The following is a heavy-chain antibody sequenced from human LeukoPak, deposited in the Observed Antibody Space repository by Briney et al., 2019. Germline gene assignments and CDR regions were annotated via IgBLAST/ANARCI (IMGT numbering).Heavy chain of an antibody. V-gene: IGHV3-53*01. CDR1: GFTVSSNY. D-gene: IGHD3-3*01. CDR3: ARLFWSGYSNWFDP. Sequence: GGFLRLSCAASGFTVSSNYMSWVRQAPGKGLEWVSVIYSGGSTYYADSVKGRFTISRDNSKNTLYLQMNSLRAEDTAVYYCARLFWSGYSNWFDPWGQGTLVTVSS. J-gene: IGHJ5*02. CDR2: IYSGGST.